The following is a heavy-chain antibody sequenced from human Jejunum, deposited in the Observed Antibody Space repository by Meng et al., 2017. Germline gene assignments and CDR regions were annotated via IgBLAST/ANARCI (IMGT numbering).Heavy chain of an antibody. CDR2: ISTSGRTI. D-gene: IGHD6-19*01. J-gene: IGHJ4*02. CDR1: GFTFGDHY. Sequence: GGSLRLSCAASGFTFGDHYMSWIRQAPGKGLEWISYISTSGRTIYYAESVKGRFTISRDNAKNSLYLQMNSLRGEDTAVYYCARYFTSGVFDFWGLGTLVTVSS. V-gene: IGHV3-11*01. CDR3: ARYFTSGVFDF.